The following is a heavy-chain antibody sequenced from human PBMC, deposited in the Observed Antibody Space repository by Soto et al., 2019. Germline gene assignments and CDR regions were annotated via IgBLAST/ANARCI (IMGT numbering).Heavy chain of an antibody. CDR3: ARDGAIAAAVTDAFDI. V-gene: IGHV3-7*03. J-gene: IGHJ3*02. D-gene: IGHD6-13*01. Sequence: GGSLRLSCAASGFTFSSYWMSWVRQAPGKGLEWVANIKQDGSEKYYVDSVKGRFTISRDNAKNSLYLQMNSLRAEDTAVYDCARDGAIAAAVTDAFDIWGQGTMVTVSS. CDR1: GFTFSSYW. CDR2: IKQDGSEK.